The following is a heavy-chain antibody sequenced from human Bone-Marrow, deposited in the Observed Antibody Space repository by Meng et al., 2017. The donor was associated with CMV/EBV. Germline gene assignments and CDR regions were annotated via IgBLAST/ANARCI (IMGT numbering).Heavy chain of an antibody. Sequence: SVKVSCKASGGTFSSYAISWVRQAPGQGLEWMGGIIPIFGTANYAQKFQGRVTITTDESTSTAYMELSSLRSEDTAVYYCARIDCSSTSCYAYMNGMDVCGQGTTVTVSS. D-gene: IGHD2-2*01. CDR2: IIPIFGTA. V-gene: IGHV1-69*05. CDR3: ARIDCSSTSCYAYMNGMDV. CDR1: GGTFSSYA. J-gene: IGHJ6*02.